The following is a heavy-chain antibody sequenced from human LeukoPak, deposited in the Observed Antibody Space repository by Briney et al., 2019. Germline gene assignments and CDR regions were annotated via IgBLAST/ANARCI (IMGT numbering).Heavy chain of an antibody. CDR2: INPNSGGT. V-gene: IGHV1-2*02. Sequence: ASVKVSCKASGYTFTGYYMHWVRQAPGQGLEWMGWINPNSGGTNYAQKFQGRVTMTRDTSISTAYMELSRLRSDDTAVYYCARGIGYCSSTSCYDLDYWGQGTLVTVSS. CDR3: ARGIGYCSSTSCYDLDY. J-gene: IGHJ4*02. CDR1: GYTFTGYY. D-gene: IGHD2-2*01.